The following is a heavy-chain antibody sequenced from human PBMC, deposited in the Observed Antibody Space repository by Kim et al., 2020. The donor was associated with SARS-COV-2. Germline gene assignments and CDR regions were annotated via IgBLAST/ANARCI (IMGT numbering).Heavy chain of an antibody. CDR2: TGK. D-gene: IGHD3-10*01. CDR3: ARISGPFDY. V-gene: IGHV3-7*03. Sequence: TGKSFVESVRGRFTVSRDNAKNSLYLQMNSLRAEDTAVYYCARISGPFDYWGHGALVTVSS. J-gene: IGHJ4*01.